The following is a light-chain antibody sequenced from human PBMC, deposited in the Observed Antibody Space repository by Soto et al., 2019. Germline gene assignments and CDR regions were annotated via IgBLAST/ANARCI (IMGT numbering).Light chain of an antibody. CDR3: QQYNSYSLT. CDR1: QSISSW. CDR2: DAS. Sequence: DIQMTQSPSTLSASVGDRVTITCRASQSISSWLAWYQQKPGKAPKLLIYDASSLESGVPSRFSGSGSRTEFTLTISSLQPDDFATYYCQQYNSYSLTFGGGPKVEIK. V-gene: IGKV1-5*01. J-gene: IGKJ4*01.